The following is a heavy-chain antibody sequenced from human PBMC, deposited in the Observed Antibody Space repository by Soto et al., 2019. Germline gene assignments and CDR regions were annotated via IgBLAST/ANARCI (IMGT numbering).Heavy chain of an antibody. J-gene: IGHJ4*02. CDR3: ARDLGATIEN. Sequence: PSETLSLTCTVSGGSINNYYWSWIRQPPGKGLEWIGYIYYSGSTNYNPSLKSRVTISIDTSKSQFSLRLSSVTAADTAVYYCARDLGATIENGGQGTPVTVSS. CDR1: GGSINNYY. CDR2: IYYSGST. D-gene: IGHD3-10*01. V-gene: IGHV4-59*01.